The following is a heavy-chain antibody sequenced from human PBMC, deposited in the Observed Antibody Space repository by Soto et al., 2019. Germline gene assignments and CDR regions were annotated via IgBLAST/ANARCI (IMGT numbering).Heavy chain of an antibody. CDR1: GFTFTTSA. V-gene: IGHV1-58*01. CDR2: IVVGSGNT. Sequence: GASVKISCKASGFTFTTSAVQWVRLARGQRLEWIGWIVVGSGNTNYAQKFHERVTITREMSTSTAYMELSSLRSEDTAVYYCAAGPAAIKWGMEVWGKGTKVTVSS. J-gene: IGHJ6*04. D-gene: IGHD2-2*02. CDR3: AAGPAAIKWGMEV.